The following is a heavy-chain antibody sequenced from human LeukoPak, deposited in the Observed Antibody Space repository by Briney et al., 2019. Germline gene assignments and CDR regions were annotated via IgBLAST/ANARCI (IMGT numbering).Heavy chain of an antibody. Sequence: ASVKVSCKAYAYTFGSYGISWVRQAPGQGLEWMGRINVDNGNTNYAQKVQGRVTMTTDTSTNTAYMELRSLTSDDTAVYYCARVIWGGYYAYMDVWGNGSTVIVSS. CDR1: AYTFGSYG. CDR3: ARVIWGGYYAYMDV. V-gene: IGHV1-18*04. CDR2: INVDNGNT. D-gene: IGHD3-3*01. J-gene: IGHJ6*03.